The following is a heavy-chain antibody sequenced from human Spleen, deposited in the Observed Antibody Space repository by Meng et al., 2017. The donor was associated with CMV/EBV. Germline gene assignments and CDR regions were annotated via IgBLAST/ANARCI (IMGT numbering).Heavy chain of an antibody. V-gene: IGHV3-74*01. CDR2: INSDGSST. CDR3: VRDISNTGSRRRNYFDP. J-gene: IGHJ5*02. D-gene: IGHD1-26*01. Sequence: LSLTCAASGFTFGSYAMSWVRQAPGKGLVWVSRINSDGSSTSYADSVKGRFTISRDNANSSLDLQMNNLGAEDTAVYYCVRDISNTGSRRRNYFDPWGQGTLVTVSS. CDR1: GFTFGSYA.